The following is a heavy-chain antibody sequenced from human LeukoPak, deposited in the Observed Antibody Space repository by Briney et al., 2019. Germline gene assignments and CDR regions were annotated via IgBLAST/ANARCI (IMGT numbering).Heavy chain of an antibody. CDR1: GFTFSSYA. V-gene: IGHV3-23*01. D-gene: IGHD3-3*01. Sequence: GGSLRLSCAASGFTFSSYAMSWVRQAPGKGLEWGAAISGSGGSPYYAGSVKGRFTISRDDSKNTPYLQMNSLRAEDTAVYYCAKEGWGYYDFLSGYHWGQGTLVTVSS. J-gene: IGHJ1*01. CDR3: AKEGWGYYDFLSGYH. CDR2: ISGSGGSP.